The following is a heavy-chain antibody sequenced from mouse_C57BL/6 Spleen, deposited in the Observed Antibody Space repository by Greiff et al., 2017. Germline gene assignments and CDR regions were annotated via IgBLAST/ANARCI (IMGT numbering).Heavy chain of an antibody. J-gene: IGHJ2*01. CDR2: IDPSDSYT. V-gene: IGHV1-69*01. Sequence: VQLQQPGAELVMPGASVKLSCKASGYTFTSYWMHWVKQRPGQGLEWIGEIDPSDSYTNYNQKFKGKSTLTVDKSSSTAYMQLSSLTSEDSAVYYCARMDDGYYDYWGQGTTLTVSS. D-gene: IGHD2-3*01. CDR3: ARMDDGYYDY. CDR1: GYTFTSYW.